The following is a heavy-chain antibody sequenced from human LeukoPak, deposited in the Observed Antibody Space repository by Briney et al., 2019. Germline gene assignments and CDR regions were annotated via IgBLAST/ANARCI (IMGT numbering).Heavy chain of an antibody. CDR2: INRDGSTK. CDR1: GFTFSNSW. Sequence: GGSLRLSCAASGFTFSNSWMAWVRQAPGKGQQRVANINRDGSTKHYADSLKGRFTISRDNPKNSLYLQMNDLRADDTAVYYCTRDTEGSLDYWGQGILVTVAS. J-gene: IGHJ4*02. V-gene: IGHV3-7*01. CDR3: TRDTEGSLDY. D-gene: IGHD1-26*01.